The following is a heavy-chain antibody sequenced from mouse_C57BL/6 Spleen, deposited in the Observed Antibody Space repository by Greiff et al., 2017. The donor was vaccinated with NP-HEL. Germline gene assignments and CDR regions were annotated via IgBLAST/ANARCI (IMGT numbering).Heavy chain of an antibody. V-gene: IGHV1-82*01. CDR3: ARFAGGFDY. J-gene: IGHJ2*01. CDR2: IYPGDGDT. CDR1: GYAFSSSW. Sequence: LVESGPELVKPGASVKISCKASGYAFSSSWMNWVKQRPGKGLEWIGRIYPGDGDTNYNGKFKGKATLTADKSSSTAYMQLSSLTSEDSAVYFCARFAGGFDYWGQGTTLTVSS.